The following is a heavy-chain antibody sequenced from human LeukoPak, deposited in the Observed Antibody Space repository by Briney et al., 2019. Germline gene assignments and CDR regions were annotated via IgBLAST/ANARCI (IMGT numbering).Heavy chain of an antibody. D-gene: IGHD3-22*01. CDR3: ARAAYDSSGYLTL. J-gene: IGHJ4*02. Sequence: GGSLRLSCAVSGFTISSHGMHWVRQAPGKGLEWVAMISYNGNSKYYGDSVKGRFTISRDNSKNTLFLHMNTLRAEDTAVYYCARAAYDSSGYLTLWGQGTLVTVSS. CDR2: ISYNGNSK. V-gene: IGHV3-30*03. CDR1: GFTISSHG.